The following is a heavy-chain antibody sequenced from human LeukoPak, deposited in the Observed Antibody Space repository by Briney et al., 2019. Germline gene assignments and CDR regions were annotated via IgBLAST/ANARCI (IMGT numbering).Heavy chain of an antibody. J-gene: IGHJ6*02. D-gene: IGHD6-13*01. CDR3: ARHDSSWYLPYYYYYGMDV. CDR2: MNPNSGNT. CDR1: GYTFTRYD. Sequence: ASVKVSCKASGYTFTRYDINWVRQATGQGLEWMGWMNPNSGNTGYAQKFQGRVTMTRNTSISTAYMELSSLRSEDTAVYYCARHDSSWYLPYYYYYGMDVWGQGTTVTVSS. V-gene: IGHV1-8*01.